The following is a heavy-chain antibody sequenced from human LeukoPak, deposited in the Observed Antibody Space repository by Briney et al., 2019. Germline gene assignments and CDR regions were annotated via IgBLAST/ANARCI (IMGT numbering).Heavy chain of an antibody. Sequence: PSGTLSLTCAVSSGSLSNDYWSWIRQPPGKALEWIGYIYYSGSTNYNPSLKSRVTISVDTSKNQFSLKLSSVTAADTAVYYCAGSWGDYGDYDYWGQGTLVTVSS. CDR1: SGSLSNDY. CDR3: AGSWGDYGDYDY. CDR2: IYYSGST. D-gene: IGHD4-17*01. V-gene: IGHV4-59*08. J-gene: IGHJ4*02.